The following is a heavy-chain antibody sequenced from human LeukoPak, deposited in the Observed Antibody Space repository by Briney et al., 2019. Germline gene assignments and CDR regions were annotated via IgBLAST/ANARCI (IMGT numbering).Heavy chain of an antibody. CDR1: GFTFDDYA. J-gene: IGHJ3*02. CDR3: ARPKIVRGMDDAFDI. Sequence: GESLKISCAASGFTFDDYAIHWVRQAPGRGLEWVSLISGDGSSTYYADSVKGRFTISRDNSKNSLYLQMNSLRTEDTALYYCARPKIVRGMDDAFDIWGQGTMVTVSS. D-gene: IGHD3-10*01. CDR2: ISGDGSST. V-gene: IGHV3-43*02.